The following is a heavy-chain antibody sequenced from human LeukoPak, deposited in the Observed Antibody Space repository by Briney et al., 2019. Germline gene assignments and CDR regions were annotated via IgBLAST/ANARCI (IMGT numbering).Heavy chain of an antibody. V-gene: IGHV4-34*01. J-gene: IGHJ4*02. D-gene: IGHD1-26*01. CDR3: ARALVGTTGRFDY. Sequence: PSETLSLTCAVYGGSFSGYYWSWIRQPPGKGLEWIGEISHSGSTNYNPSLKSRVTISVDTSKNQFSLKLTSVTAADTAVYFCARALVGTTGRFDYWGQGTLVTVSS. CDR1: GGSFSGYY. CDR2: ISHSGST.